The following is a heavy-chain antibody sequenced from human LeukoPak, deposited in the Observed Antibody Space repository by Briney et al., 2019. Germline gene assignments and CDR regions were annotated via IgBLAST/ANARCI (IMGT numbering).Heavy chain of an antibody. V-gene: IGHV3-21*01. D-gene: IGHD4-11*01. CDR3: ARDRGMTTVTNLFDY. CDR1: GFTFSSYS. Sequence: GGSLRLSCAASGFTFSSYSMNWVRQAPGKGLEWVSYISSSSSYIYYADSVKGRFTISRDNAKNSLYLQMNSLRAEDTAVYYCARDRGMTTVTNLFDYWGQGTLVTVSS. J-gene: IGHJ4*02. CDR2: ISSSSSYI.